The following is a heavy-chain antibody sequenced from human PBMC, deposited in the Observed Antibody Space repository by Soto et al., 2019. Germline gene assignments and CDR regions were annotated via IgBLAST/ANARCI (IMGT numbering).Heavy chain of an antibody. Sequence: NPSETLSLTCTVSGGSISSYYWSWIRQPPGKGLKWIGYVYYSGTTNYNPSLNSRVTISIDTSKTQFSLWLSSVTAADTAVYYCARGPPVNCNGVTCYSLSGWGPGTLVTVSS. D-gene: IGHD2-15*01. J-gene: IGHJ4*02. V-gene: IGHV4-59*01. CDR3: ARGPPVNCNGVTCYSLSG. CDR2: VYYSGTT. CDR1: GGSISSYY.